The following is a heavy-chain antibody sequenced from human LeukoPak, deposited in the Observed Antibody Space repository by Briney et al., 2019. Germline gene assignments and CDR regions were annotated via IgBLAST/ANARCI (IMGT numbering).Heavy chain of an antibody. V-gene: IGHV4-59*01. J-gene: IGHJ3*02. Sequence: SETLSLTCTVSGGSISSYYWSWNRQPPGKGLEWIGYIYYSGSTNYNPSLKSRVTISVDTSKNQFSLKLSSVTAADTAVYYCARDKGQLPRRDAFDIWGQGTMVTVSS. CDR3: ARDKGQLPRRDAFDI. CDR1: GGSISSYY. D-gene: IGHD2-2*01. CDR2: IYYSGST.